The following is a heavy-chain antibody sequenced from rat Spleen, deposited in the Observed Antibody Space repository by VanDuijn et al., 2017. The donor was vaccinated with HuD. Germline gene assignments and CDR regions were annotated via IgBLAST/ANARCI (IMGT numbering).Heavy chain of an antibody. CDR2: INTDGGDT. V-gene: IGHV5-58*01. J-gene: IGHJ2*01. CDR3: AKDLDYGPDY. Sequence: EVQLVESGGGLVQPGRSLKLSCAASGFTFSDHYMAWVRQAPKKGLEWVSSINTDGGDTYYSDSVKGRFTISRDNAENTVYLQMNSLRSEDTATYYCAKDLDYGPDYWGQGVMVTVSS. D-gene: IGHD1-11*01. CDR1: GFTFSDHY.